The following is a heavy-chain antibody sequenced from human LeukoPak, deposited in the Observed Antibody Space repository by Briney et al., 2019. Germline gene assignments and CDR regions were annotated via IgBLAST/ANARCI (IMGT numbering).Heavy chain of an antibody. CDR2: ISSSGSTI. CDR1: GFTFSSYE. Sequence: GSLRLSCAASGFTFSSYEMDWVRQAPGKGLEWVSYISSSGSTIYYADSVKGRFTISRDNAKNSLYLQMNSLRAEDTAVYYCARDRYSGSLGFDYWGQGTLVTVSS. J-gene: IGHJ4*02. D-gene: IGHD1-26*01. CDR3: ARDRYSGSLGFDY. V-gene: IGHV3-48*03.